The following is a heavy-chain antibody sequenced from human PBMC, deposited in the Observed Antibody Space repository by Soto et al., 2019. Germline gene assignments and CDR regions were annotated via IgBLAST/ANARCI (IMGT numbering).Heavy chain of an antibody. J-gene: IGHJ6*02. CDR2: IIPIFGTA. CDR1: GGTFSSYA. CDR3: ARGDSSSWYYGYYGMDV. D-gene: IGHD6-13*01. Sequence: GASVKVSCKASGGTFSSYAISWVRQAPGQGLEWMGGIIPIFGTANYAQKFQGRVTITADESTSTAYMELSSLRSEDTAVYYCARGDSSSWYYGYYGMDVWGQGTTVTVSS. V-gene: IGHV1-69*13.